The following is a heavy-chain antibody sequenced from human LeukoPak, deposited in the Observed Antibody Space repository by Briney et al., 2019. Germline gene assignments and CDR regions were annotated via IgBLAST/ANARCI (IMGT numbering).Heavy chain of an antibody. CDR1: GGTFSSYA. CDR3: ARGEMATIFYYFDY. Sequence: ASVKVFCKASGGTFSSYAISWVRQAPGQGLEWMGGIIPIFGTANYAQKFQGRVTITADKSTSTAYMELSSLRSEDTAVYYCARGEMATIFYYFDYWGQGTLVTVSS. J-gene: IGHJ4*02. CDR2: IIPIFGTA. V-gene: IGHV1-69*06. D-gene: IGHD5-24*01.